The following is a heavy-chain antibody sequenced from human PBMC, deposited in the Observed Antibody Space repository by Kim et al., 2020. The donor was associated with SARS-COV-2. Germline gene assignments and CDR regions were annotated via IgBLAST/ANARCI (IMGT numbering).Heavy chain of an antibody. Sequence: GGSLRLSCAASGFTFSSYAMSWVRQAPGKGLEWVSAISGSGGSTYYADSVKGRFTISRDNSKNTLYLQMNSLRAEDTAVYYCAKVRELVPATHPFDYWGQGTLVTVSS. CDR1: GFTFSSYA. D-gene: IGHD2-2*01. J-gene: IGHJ4*02. CDR2: ISGSGGST. V-gene: IGHV3-23*01. CDR3: AKVRELVPATHPFDY.